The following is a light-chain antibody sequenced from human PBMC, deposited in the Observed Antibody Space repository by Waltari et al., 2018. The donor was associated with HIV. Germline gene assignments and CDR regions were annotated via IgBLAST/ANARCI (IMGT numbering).Light chain of an antibody. V-gene: IGLV10-54*01. J-gene: IGLJ3*02. CDR2: RNN. CDR1: STTPGYQG. Sequence: QAGLTQPPSMSTGLGQTATLTCTGDSTTPGYQGIAGVPHRRGPPPKLLSHRNNNRPSGISDRFSAFRSGDTGFLTISGLQSQDEADYFCCAWDSSLNGWIFGGGTHLT. CDR3: CAWDSSLNGWI.